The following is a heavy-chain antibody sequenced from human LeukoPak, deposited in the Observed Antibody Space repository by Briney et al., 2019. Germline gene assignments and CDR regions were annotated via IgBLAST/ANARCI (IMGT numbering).Heavy chain of an antibody. CDR1: GYTFTSYD. CDR2: MNPNSGNT. Sequence: ASVKVSCKASGYTFTSYDINWVRQATGQGLEWMGWMNPNSGNTGYAQKFQGRVTITRNTSISTAYMELSSLRSEDTAVYYCAVSRYCSSTSCPAFDIWGQGTMVTVSS. J-gene: IGHJ3*02. D-gene: IGHD2-2*01. CDR3: AVSRYCSSTSCPAFDI. V-gene: IGHV1-8*03.